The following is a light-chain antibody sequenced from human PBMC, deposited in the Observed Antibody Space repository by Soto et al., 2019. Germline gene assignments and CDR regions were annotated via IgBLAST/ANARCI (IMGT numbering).Light chain of an antibody. CDR2: G. CDR1: SSNIGAGYD. Sequence: QSALTQPPSVSGAPGQRVTISCTGSSSNIGAGYDVHWYQQLPGTAPKLLVAGNRPSGVPDRFSVSKSGASASLAITGLQAEDEADYYCQSYDSSLSRRWVFGGGTKLTVL. J-gene: IGLJ3*02. CDR3: QSYDSSLSRRWV. V-gene: IGLV1-40*01.